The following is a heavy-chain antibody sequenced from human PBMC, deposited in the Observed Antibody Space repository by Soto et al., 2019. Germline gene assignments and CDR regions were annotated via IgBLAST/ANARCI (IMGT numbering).Heavy chain of an antibody. CDR1: GGTISSGGYY. V-gene: IGHV4-31*03. CDR2: IYYSGST. J-gene: IGHJ6*02. CDR3: ARALDVGYYDYYGMDV. Sequence: SETLSLTCTVSGGTISSGGYYWSWIRQHQGKGLEWIGYIYYSGSTYYNPSLKSRVTISVDTSKNQFSLKLSSVTAAETAAYYCARALDVGYYDYYGMDVWGQGTTVTVS. D-gene: IGHD3-10*01.